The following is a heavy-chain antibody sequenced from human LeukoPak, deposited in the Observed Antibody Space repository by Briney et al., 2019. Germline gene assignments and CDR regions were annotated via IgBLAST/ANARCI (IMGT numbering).Heavy chain of an antibody. CDR2: IRYDGSNK. V-gene: IGHV3-30*04. CDR1: GFTFSSYA. CDR3: AGIIGTL. Sequence: PGRSLRISCTASGFTFSSYAMHWVRQAPGKGLEWVAFIRYDGSNKYYTDSVKGRFTISRDNSKNTLYLQMNSLRAEDTAVYYCAGIIGTLWGQGTLVTVSS. J-gene: IGHJ4*02. D-gene: IGHD1-20*01.